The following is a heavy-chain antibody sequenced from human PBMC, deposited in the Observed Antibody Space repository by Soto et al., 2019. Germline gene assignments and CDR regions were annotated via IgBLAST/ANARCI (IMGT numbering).Heavy chain of an antibody. Sequence: QPGGSLRLSCAASGFTFSSYAMHWVRQAPGKGLEWVAVISYDGSNKYYADSVKGRFTISRDNSKNTLYLQMNSLRAEDTAVYYCARDSEWELRELDYWGQGT. J-gene: IGHJ4*02. CDR3: ARDSEWELRELDY. CDR1: GFTFSSYA. CDR2: ISYDGSNK. V-gene: IGHV3-30-3*01. D-gene: IGHD1-26*01.